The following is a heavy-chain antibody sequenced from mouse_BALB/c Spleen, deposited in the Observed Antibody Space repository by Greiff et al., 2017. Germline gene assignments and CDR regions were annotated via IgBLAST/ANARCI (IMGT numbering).Heavy chain of an antibody. CDR1: GFTFSSYA. J-gene: IGHJ2*01. Sequence: DVQLVESGGGLAKPGGSLKISCAASGFTFSSYAMSWVRQSPEKGLEWVAEISSGGSYTYYPDTVTGRFTISRDNAKNTLYLEMSSLRSEDTAMYYCARVYGSYFDYWGQGTTLTVSS. CDR2: ISSGGSYT. V-gene: IGHV5-9-4*01. D-gene: IGHD2-2*01. CDR3: ARVYGSYFDY.